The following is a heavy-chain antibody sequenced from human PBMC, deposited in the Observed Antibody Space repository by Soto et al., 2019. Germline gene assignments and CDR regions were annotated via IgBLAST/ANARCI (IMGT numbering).Heavy chain of an antibody. Sequence: GGSLRLSCAASGFTFSSYAMSWVRQAPGKGLEWVSAISGSGGSTYYVDSVKGRFTISRDNSKNTLYLQMNSLRAEDTAVYYCAKSSGIYGSGSDAFDIWGQGTMVTVSS. CDR3: AKSSGIYGSGSDAFDI. V-gene: IGHV3-23*01. J-gene: IGHJ3*02. D-gene: IGHD3-10*01. CDR2: ISGSGGST. CDR1: GFTFSSYA.